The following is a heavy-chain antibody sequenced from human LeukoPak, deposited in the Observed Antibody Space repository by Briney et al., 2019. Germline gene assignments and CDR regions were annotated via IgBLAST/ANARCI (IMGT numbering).Heavy chain of an antibody. CDR3: ARAYRGYDFDY. CDR2: ISSSSSYI. V-gene: IGHV3-21*01. Sequence: GGSLRLSCAASRFTFSSYSMNWVRQAPGKGLEWVSSISSSSSYIYYADSVKGRFTISRDNSKNTLYLQLNSLRAEDTAVYYCARAYRGYDFDYWGQGTLVTVSS. D-gene: IGHD5-12*01. J-gene: IGHJ4*02. CDR1: RFTFSSYS.